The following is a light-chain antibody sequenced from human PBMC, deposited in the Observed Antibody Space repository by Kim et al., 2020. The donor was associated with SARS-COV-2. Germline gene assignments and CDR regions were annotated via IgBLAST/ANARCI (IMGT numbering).Light chain of an antibody. CDR3: CSYAGSNWV. CDR1: RSDVGSYNL. Sequence: PGQSLTISCTGTRSDVGSYNLVSWYQQHPGKAPKLMIYEGSKRPSGVSNRFSGSKSGNTASLTISGLQAEDEADYYCCSYAGSNWVFGGGTQLTVL. J-gene: IGLJ3*02. V-gene: IGLV2-23*01. CDR2: EGS.